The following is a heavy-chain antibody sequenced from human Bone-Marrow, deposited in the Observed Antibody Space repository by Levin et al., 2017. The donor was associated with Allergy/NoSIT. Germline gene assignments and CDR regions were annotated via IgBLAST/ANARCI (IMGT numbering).Heavy chain of an antibody. D-gene: IGHD1-26*01. CDR3: AHRRPWEGAFDV. CDR2: IFWDDDQ. V-gene: IGHV2-5*02. CDR1: GVSLTTSGVG. J-gene: IGHJ3*01. Sequence: SGPTLVKPTQTLTLTCAVSGVSLTTSGVGVGWVRQPPGKALESLAVIFWDDDQRLSPSLKSRLTITRDTSKNQVVLMMTNVDPADTATYYCAHRRPWEGAFDVWGQGTMVTVSS.